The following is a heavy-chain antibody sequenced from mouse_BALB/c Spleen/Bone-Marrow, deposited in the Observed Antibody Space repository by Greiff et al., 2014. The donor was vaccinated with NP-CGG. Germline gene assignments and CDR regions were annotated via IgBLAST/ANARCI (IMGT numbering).Heavy chain of an antibody. D-gene: IGHD4-1*01. CDR2: INNGDSYT. V-gene: IGHV5-6*01. J-gene: IGHJ3*01. CDR3: ALNWDSAY. Sequence: EVQLQQSGGDLVKPGGSLKLSCAASGFTFSSYGMSWVRQTPDKRLEWVATINNGDSYTDYPDSVKGRFTISRDNAKNTLYLQMSSLKSEDTAMYYCALNWDSAYWGQGTLVTVSA. CDR1: GFTFSSYG.